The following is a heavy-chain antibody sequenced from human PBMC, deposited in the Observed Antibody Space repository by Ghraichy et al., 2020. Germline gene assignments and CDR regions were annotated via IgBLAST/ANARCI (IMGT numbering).Heavy chain of an antibody. J-gene: IGHJ5*02. CDR2: IYHNGRT. Sequence: LTCTVSGDYITSDGYYWTWIRQHPGKGLEWIGYIYHNGRTFYNPSLKSRISMSVDRSLNQFSLKLPSVTAADTAVYFCARGAGYSETVDPWGQGTLVTVSS. V-gene: IGHV4-31*03. CDR3: ARGAGYSETVDP. CDR1: GDYITSDGYY. D-gene: IGHD1-26*01.